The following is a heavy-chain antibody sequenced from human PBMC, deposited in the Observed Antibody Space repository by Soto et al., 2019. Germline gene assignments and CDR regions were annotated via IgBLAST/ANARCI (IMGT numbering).Heavy chain of an antibody. CDR3: ARDLIVDGPDNYAMDV. Sequence: SVKVSCKASGFSFTGYYIHWLRQAPGQGLEWMGWINAHSGGTEYAQKFQGRVTMTRDTSLTTVYMQLNRLTSDDSAVYYCARDLIVDGPDNYAMDVWGQGTTVTVSS. CDR1: GFSFTGYY. V-gene: IGHV1-2*02. D-gene: IGHD3-22*01. J-gene: IGHJ6*02. CDR2: INAHSGGT.